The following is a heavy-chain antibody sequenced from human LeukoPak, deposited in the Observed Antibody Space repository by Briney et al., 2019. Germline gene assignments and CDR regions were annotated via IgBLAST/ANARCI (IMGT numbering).Heavy chain of an antibody. CDR3: ARANCRGGSCYSAFDI. CDR1: GGSISSYY. D-gene: IGHD2-15*01. CDR2: IYYSGTT. Sequence: SGTLSLTCTVSGGSISSYYWSWIRQPPGKGLEWIAYIYYSGTTNYNPSLKSRVSMSLDTSRNQFSLRFDSVTAADTAVYFCARANCRGGSCYSAFDIWGQGTMVTVSS. J-gene: IGHJ3*02. V-gene: IGHV4-59*01.